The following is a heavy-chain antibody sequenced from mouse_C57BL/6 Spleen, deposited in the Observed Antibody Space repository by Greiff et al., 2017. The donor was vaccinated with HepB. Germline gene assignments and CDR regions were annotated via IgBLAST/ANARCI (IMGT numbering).Heavy chain of an antibody. Sequence: EVKLVESGGGLVKPGGSLKLSCAASGFTFSSYAMSWVRQTPEKRLEWVATISDGGSYTYYPDNVKGRFTISRDNAKNNLYLQMSHLKSEDTAMYYWSRDGPTVVDYYAMDYRGQGTSVTVSP. J-gene: IGHJ4*01. CDR1: GFTFSSYA. V-gene: IGHV5-4*03. D-gene: IGHD1-1*01. CDR3: SRDGPTVVDYYAMDY. CDR2: ISDGGSYT.